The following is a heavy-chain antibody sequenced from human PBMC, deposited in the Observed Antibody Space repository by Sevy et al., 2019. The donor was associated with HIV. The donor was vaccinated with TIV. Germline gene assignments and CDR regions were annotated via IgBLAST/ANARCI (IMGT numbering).Heavy chain of an antibody. CDR1: ADTFTNNY. V-gene: IGHV1-46*01. CDR3: VRADPAQHFDS. J-gene: IGHJ4*02. Sequence: ASVNVSCKASADTFTNNYIHWVRQAPGQGLEWMGIVDPRGGNASCAQRFQDRVTLTRDTSTSTLYMDLTSLTSEDTAVYYCVRADPAQHFDSWGQGTLVTVSS. CDR2: VDPRGGNA.